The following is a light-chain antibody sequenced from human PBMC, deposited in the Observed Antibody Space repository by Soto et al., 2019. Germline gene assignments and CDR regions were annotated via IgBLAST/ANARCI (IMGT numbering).Light chain of an antibody. CDR1: QSVSSY. J-gene: IGKJ3*01. Sequence: EIVLTQSPATLSLSPGERATLSCRASQSVSSYLAWYQQKPGQAPRLLIYDASNRATGIPARFSGSGSGTDFTLTIGSLEPEDFAVYYCQQWRTFGPGNKVDIK. CDR3: QQWRT. CDR2: DAS. V-gene: IGKV3-11*01.